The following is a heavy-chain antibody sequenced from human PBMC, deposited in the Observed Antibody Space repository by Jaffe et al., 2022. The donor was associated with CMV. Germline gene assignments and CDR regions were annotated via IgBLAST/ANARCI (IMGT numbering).Heavy chain of an antibody. CDR2: ISGSGGST. J-gene: IGHJ4*02. CDR1: GFTFSSYA. D-gene: IGHD1-26*01. V-gene: IGHV3-23*01. CDR3: AKDPGPNTWELLTAYDY. Sequence: EVQLLESGGGLVQPGGSLRLSCAASGFTFSSYAMSWVRQAPGKGLEWVSAISGSGGSTYYADSVKGRFTISRDNSKNTLYLQMNSLRAEDTAVYYCAKDPGPNTWELLTAYDYWGQGTLVTVSS.